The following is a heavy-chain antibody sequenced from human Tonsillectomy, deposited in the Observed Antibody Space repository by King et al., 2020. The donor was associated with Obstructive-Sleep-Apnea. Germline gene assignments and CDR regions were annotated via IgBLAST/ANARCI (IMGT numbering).Heavy chain of an antibody. Sequence: QLQESGPGLVKPSQTLSLTCTVSGGSVSSDGHYWNWIRQHPGKGLEWIGCIDSGGNTYYSSSLNSRLTMSLDTSRNQISLRLTSVTAADTAVYFCAQNREYSSEPGFDPWGQGTLVTVSS. J-gene: IGHJ5*02. V-gene: IGHV4-31*03. CDR2: IDSGGNT. CDR1: GGSVSSDGHY. D-gene: IGHD2/OR15-2a*01. CDR3: AQNREYSSEPGFDP.